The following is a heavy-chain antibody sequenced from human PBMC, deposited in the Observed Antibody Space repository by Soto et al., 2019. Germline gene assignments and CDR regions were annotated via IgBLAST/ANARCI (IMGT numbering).Heavy chain of an antibody. V-gene: IGHV4-34*01. D-gene: IGHD6-13*01. J-gene: IGHJ6*02. CDR3: ASLGPSSYPRGYYYYSGMDV. Sequence: LSLTCAVYGGSFSGYYWSWIRQPPGKGLEWIGEINHSGSTNYNPSLKSRVTISVDTSKNQFSLKLSSVTAADTAVYYCASLGPSSYPRGYYYYSGMDVRGQGTTVTVSS. CDR1: GGSFSGYY. CDR2: INHSGST.